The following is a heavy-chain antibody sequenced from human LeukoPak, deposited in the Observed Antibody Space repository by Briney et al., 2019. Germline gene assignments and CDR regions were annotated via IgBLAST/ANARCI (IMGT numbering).Heavy chain of an antibody. D-gene: IGHD1-26*01. V-gene: IGHV3-30*02. CDR2: IRYDGSNK. Sequence: GGSLRLSCAASGFTFSSYGMHWVRQAPGKGLEWVAFIRYDGSNKYYADSVKGRFTISRDNSKNTLYLQMNSLRAEDTAVYYCAKDSGSYYSHPSAFDIWGQGTMVTVSS. CDR1: GFTFSSYG. CDR3: AKDSGSYYSHPSAFDI. J-gene: IGHJ3*02.